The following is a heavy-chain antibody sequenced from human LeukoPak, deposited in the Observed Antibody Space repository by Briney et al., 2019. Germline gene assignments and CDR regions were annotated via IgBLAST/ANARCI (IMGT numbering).Heavy chain of an antibody. CDR2: ISYDGSNK. CDR3: AKGRYTSGGFDY. D-gene: IGHD6-19*01. V-gene: IGHV3-30*18. Sequence: GGSLRLSCAASGYTFSRYGIHWVRQAPGKGLEWMAVISYDGSNKYYADSVKGRFTISRDNSKNTLYLQMNSLRAEDTAVYYCAKGRYTSGGFDYWGQGTLVTVSS. CDR1: GYTFSRYG. J-gene: IGHJ4*02.